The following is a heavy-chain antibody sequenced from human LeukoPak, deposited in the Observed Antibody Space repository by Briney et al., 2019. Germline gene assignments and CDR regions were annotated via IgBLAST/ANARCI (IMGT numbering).Heavy chain of an antibody. D-gene: IGHD6-19*01. J-gene: IGHJ6*03. Sequence: SVKVSCKASGYTFTDYYMHWVRQAPGQGLEWMGWINPNSGGTNYAQKFQGRVTMTRDTSVSTAYMELSRLRSDDTAVYYCARVGGSGWYYYYYMNVWGKGTTVTISS. V-gene: IGHV1-2*02. CDR3: ARVGGSGWYYYYYMNV. CDR2: INPNSGGT. CDR1: GYTFTDYY.